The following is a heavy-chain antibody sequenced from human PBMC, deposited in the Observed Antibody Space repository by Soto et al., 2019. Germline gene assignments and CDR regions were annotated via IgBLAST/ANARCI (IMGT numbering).Heavy chain of an antibody. D-gene: IGHD1-7*01. J-gene: IGHJ4*01. CDR3: AGSPGLSRISGTTLGA. Sequence: EVQLVESGGGLVQPGGSLRLSCAASGFTFSSHWMHWVRQAPGKVLVWVSRINGDGSSRSYADSVKGRFTISRDNAKNMLYLQVNSLRADDTAVYYCAGSPGLSRISGTTLGAWGQGTLVTVSS. V-gene: IGHV3-74*01. CDR2: INGDGSSR. CDR1: GFTFSSHW.